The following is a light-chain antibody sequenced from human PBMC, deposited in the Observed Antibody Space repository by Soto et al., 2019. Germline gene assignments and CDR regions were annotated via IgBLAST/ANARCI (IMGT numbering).Light chain of an antibody. J-gene: IGKJ3*01. V-gene: IGKV1-27*01. CDR1: QGIRNF. Sequence: DIQMTQSPTSLSASVGDRVTITCRASQGIRNFVAWYQRKPGKAPNLLNYAASTLQSGVPSRFSGSGSGTDFTLTINSLQPEDVATYSCQKYSSVPVFGPGTKVEIK. CDR2: AAS. CDR3: QKYSSVPV.